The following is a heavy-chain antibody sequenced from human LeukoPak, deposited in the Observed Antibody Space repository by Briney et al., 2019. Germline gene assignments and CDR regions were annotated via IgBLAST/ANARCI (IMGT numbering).Heavy chain of an antibody. CDR3: ARDRGWRSSGYYLYYFDF. J-gene: IGHJ4*02. CDR1: GFSFSDAW. CDR2: IKGDGSEK. Sequence: GGSLRLSCAASGFSFSDAWMSWVRQAPGEGLEWVASIKGDGSEKYYVDSVKGRFTISRDNAKNSLYLQMNCLRAEDTAMYYCARDRGWRSSGYYLYYFDFWGQGTLVTVSS. V-gene: IGHV3-7*01. D-gene: IGHD3-22*01.